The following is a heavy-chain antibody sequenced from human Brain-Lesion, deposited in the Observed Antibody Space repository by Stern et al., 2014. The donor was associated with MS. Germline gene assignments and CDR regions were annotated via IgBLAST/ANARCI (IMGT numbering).Heavy chain of an antibody. V-gene: IGHV1-2*02. D-gene: IGHD3-3*01. Sequence: QLVQSGAEVKKPGASVKVSCKTSGYIFTGYYIHWGRQAPGQGLEWIAWIKPKTGGKKYAQKFQGRVTMSRDTSISTAYVELSSLTSDDTAVYYCARDQRGITIFGVVTDYYYLGMDVWGQGTTVTVSS. J-gene: IGHJ6*02. CDR1: GYIFTGYY. CDR3: ARDQRGITIFGVVTDYYYLGMDV. CDR2: IKPKTGGK.